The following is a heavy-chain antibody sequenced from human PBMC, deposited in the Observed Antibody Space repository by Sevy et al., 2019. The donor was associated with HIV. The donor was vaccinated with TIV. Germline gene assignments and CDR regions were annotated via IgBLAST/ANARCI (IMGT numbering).Heavy chain of an antibody. CDR2: ISFSSNYT. V-gene: IGHV3-11*06. D-gene: IGHD1-26*01. Sequence: GCLRLSCSASGFTFSDYYMNWIRQAPGKGLEWISYISFSSNYTMYADSVTGRFTISRDNAKNSLYLQMNSLRAEDTAVYYCARGLVGANLGTDYWGQGSLVTVSS. CDR3: ARGLVGANLGTDY. J-gene: IGHJ4*02. CDR1: GFTFSDYY.